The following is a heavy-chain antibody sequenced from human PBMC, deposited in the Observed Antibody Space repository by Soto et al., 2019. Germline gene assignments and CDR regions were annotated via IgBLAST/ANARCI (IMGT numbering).Heavy chain of an antibody. CDR3: AREEARSGYYTGSLGAFDI. J-gene: IGHJ3*02. CDR1: GYTFTGYY. V-gene: IGHV1-2*04. CDR2: INPNSGGT. D-gene: IGHD3-3*01. Sequence: GASVKVSCKASGYTFTGYYMHWVRQAPGQGLEWMGWINPNSGGTNYAQKFQGWVTMTTDKSTSTAYMELSSLRSEDTAVYYCAREEARSGYYTGSLGAFDIWGQGTMVTVSS.